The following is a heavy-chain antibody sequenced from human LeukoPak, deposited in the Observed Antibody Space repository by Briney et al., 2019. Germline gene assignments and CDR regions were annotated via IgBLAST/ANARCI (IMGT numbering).Heavy chain of an antibody. D-gene: IGHD6-19*01. J-gene: IGHJ3*02. CDR2: RYYSGST. CDR1: GGSISSSSYY. Sequence: SETLSLTCTVSGGSISSSSYYWGWIRPPPGKGLEWFGSRYYSGSTYYNPSLKSRVTISVDTYKKLFSLTLSSVPAADTAVYYCARHQSSYLDAFDIWGQGTMVTVSS. CDR3: ARHQSSYLDAFDI. V-gene: IGHV4-39*01.